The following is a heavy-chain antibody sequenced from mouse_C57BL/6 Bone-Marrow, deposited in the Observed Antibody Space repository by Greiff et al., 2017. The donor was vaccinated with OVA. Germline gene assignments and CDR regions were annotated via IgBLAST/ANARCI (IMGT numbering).Heavy chain of an antibody. D-gene: IGHD3-1*01. V-gene: IGHV5-15*01. J-gene: IGHJ3*01. CDR2: ISNLAYSI. CDR3: AREGYPLFAY. Sequence: EVKVVESGGGLVQPGGSLKLSCAASGFTFSDYGMAWVRQAPRKGPEWVAFISNLAYSIYYADTVTGRFTISRGNAKNTLYLEMSSLRSEDTAMYYCAREGYPLFAYWGQGTLVTVSA. CDR1: GFTFSDYG.